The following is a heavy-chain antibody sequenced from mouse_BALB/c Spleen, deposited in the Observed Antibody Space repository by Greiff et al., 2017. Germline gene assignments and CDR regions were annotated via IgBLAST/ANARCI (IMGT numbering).Heavy chain of an antibody. CDR1: GYAFTNYL. Sequence: QVQLQQSGAELVRPGTSVKVSCKASGYAFTNYLIAWVKQRPGQGLEWIGVINPGSGGTNYNEKFKGKATLTADKSSSTAYMQLSSLTSDDSAVYFCARGGYGDGGGYFDYWGQGTTLTVSS. J-gene: IGHJ2*01. V-gene: IGHV1-54*01. D-gene: IGHD2-2*01. CDR2: INPGSGGT. CDR3: ARGGYGDGGGYFDY.